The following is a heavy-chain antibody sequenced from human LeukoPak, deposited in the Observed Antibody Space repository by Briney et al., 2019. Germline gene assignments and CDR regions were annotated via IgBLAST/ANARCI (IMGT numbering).Heavy chain of an antibody. Sequence: GGSLRLSCGASGFRFENYWMTWVRQAPGKGLEWLANIKQDGSQKYLVDSVKGRFTISRDNAKNSLYLQMNSLRAEDTAVYYCARDMRYCSGGSCLSWFDPWGQGTLVTVSS. V-gene: IGHV3-7*01. D-gene: IGHD2-15*01. CDR3: ARDMRYCSGGSCLSWFDP. J-gene: IGHJ5*02. CDR2: IKQDGSQK. CDR1: GFRFENYW.